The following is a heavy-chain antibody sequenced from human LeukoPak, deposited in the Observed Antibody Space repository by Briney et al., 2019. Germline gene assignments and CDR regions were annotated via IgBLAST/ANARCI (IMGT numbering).Heavy chain of an antibody. D-gene: IGHD5-18*01. CDR3: ARDLGLPPHGVFDY. V-gene: IGHV4-31*03. J-gene: IGHJ4*02. Sequence: SQTLSLTCTVSGGSISSVGYYWSWIRQHPGKGLVWNGYIYYSGNTYYNPSLKSRVTISVDTSKNQFSLKLSSVTGAHTAVYYCARDLGLPPHGVFDYWGQGTLVTVSS. CDR1: GGSISSVGYY. CDR2: IYYSGNT.